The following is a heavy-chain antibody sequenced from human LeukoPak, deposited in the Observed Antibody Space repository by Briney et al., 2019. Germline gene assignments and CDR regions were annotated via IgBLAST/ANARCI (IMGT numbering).Heavy chain of an antibody. Sequence: GGSLRLSCAASGFTFSSYGMHWVRQGPGKGLEWVAFIRYDGSNKYYADSVKGRFTISRDNSKNPLYLQMNSLRAEDTAVYYCAKEGRAVAGLFYYYYYYMDVWGKGTTVAVSS. CDR3: AKEGRAVAGLFYYYYYYMDV. J-gene: IGHJ6*03. V-gene: IGHV3-30*02. CDR1: GFTFSSYG. CDR2: IRYDGSNK. D-gene: IGHD6-19*01.